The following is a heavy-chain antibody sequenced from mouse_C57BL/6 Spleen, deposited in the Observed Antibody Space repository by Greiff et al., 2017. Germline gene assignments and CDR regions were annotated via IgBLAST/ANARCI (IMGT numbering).Heavy chain of an antibody. CDR1: GYTFTSYW. Sequence: QVQLQQPGAELVRPGSSVQLSCKASGYTFTSYWMHWVKQRPIQGLEWIGNIDPSDSETHYNQKFKDKATLTVDKSSSTAYMQLSSLTSEDSAVYYCARSNPYYYAMDYWGQGTSVTVSS. CDR3: ARSNPYYYAMDY. J-gene: IGHJ4*01. CDR2: IDPSDSET. V-gene: IGHV1-52*01. D-gene: IGHD2-5*01.